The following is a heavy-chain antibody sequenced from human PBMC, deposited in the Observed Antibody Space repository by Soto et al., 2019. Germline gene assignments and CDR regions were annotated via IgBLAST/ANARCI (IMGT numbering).Heavy chain of an antibody. D-gene: IGHD6-6*01. CDR1: GGSISSYY. V-gene: IGHV4-59*01. J-gene: IGHJ4*02. Sequence: PSETLSLTCTVSGGSISSYYWSWIRQPPGKGLEWIGYIYYSGSTNYNPSLKSRVTISVDTSKNQFSLKLSSVTAADTAVYYCARYSSSDYFDYWGQGTLVTVSS. CDR3: ARYSSSDYFDY. CDR2: IYYSGST.